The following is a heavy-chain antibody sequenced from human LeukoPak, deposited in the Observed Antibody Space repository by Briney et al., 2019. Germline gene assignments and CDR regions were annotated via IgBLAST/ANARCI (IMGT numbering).Heavy chain of an antibody. CDR2: IYYSGST. D-gene: IGHD3-10*01. V-gene: IGHV4-59*11. CDR3: ARASGSGSYYKQHLDY. Sequence: SETLSLTCTVSGGSISSHYWSWIRQPPGKGLEWIGYIYYSGSTNYNPSLKSRVTISVDTSKNQFSLKLSSVTAADTAVYYCARASGSGSYYKQHLDYWGQGTLVTVSS. CDR1: GGSISSHY. J-gene: IGHJ4*02.